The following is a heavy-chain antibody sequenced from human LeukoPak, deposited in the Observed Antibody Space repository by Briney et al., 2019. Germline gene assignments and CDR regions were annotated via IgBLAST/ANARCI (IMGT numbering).Heavy chain of an antibody. V-gene: IGHV3-23*01. Sequence: PGGSLRLSCAASGFTFSSYSMNWVRQAPGKGLEWVSAISGSGGSTYYADSVKGRFTISRDNSKSTLYLQMNSLRAEDTAVYYCAKDRHAPGRYCSSTTCFPFDSWGQGTLVTVSS. D-gene: IGHD2-2*01. CDR3: AKDRHAPGRYCSSTTCFPFDS. CDR1: GFTFSSYS. J-gene: IGHJ5*01. CDR2: ISGSGGST.